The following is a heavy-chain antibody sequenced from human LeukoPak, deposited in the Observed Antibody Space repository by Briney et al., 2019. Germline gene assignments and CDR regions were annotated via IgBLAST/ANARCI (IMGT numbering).Heavy chain of an antibody. J-gene: IGHJ5*02. V-gene: IGHV1-24*01. CDR2: FDPEDGET. Sequence: GASVKVSCKVSGYTLTELSMHWVRQAPGKGREWMGGFDPEDGETIYAQKFQGRVTMTEDTSTDTAYMELSSLRSEDTAVYYCATDSGYAPGGWFDPWGQGTLVTVSS. CDR1: GYTLTELS. D-gene: IGHD5-12*01. CDR3: ATDSGYAPGGWFDP.